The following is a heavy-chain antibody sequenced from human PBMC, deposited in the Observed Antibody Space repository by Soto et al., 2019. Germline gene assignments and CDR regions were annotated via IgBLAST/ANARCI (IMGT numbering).Heavy chain of an antibody. V-gene: IGHV1-3*01. D-gene: IGHD2-21*01. J-gene: IGHJ4*02. CDR3: ARSFVVVNEFDY. CDR1: GYTFTSYA. Sequence: GASVKVSCKASGYTFTSYAMHWVRQAPGQRLEWMGWINAGNGNTKYSQKFQGRVTITRDTSANTAYMELSSLRSEDTAVYYCARSFVVVNEFDYWGQGTLVTVS. CDR2: INAGNGNT.